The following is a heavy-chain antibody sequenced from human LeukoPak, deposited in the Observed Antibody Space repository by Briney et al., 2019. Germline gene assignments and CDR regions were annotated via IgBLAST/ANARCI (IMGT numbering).Heavy chain of an antibody. CDR2: INSDGSIT. CDR1: GFTFSRNW. J-gene: IGHJ4*02. CDR3: AGHAPGGYFDWLFLY. Sequence: PGGSLRLSCAASGFTFSRNWMHWVRQAPGKGLVWVSRINSDGSITNYADSVKGRFTISRDNAKNTLYLQMGSLRAEDTAVYYCAGHAPGGYFDWLFLYWGQGTLVTVSS. D-gene: IGHD3-9*01. V-gene: IGHV3-74*01.